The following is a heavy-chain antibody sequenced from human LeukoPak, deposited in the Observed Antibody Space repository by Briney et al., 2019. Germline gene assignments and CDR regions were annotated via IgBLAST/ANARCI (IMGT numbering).Heavy chain of an antibody. CDR2: INPSGGST. CDR1: GYTFTSYY. CDR3: ARVFYYDTSGHNWFDS. J-gene: IGHJ5*01. V-gene: IGHV1-46*01. Sequence: ASVKVSCKASGYTFTSYYMHWVRQAPGQGLEWMGIINPSGGSTSYAQKFQGRVTMTTDTSTNTAYMELRRLRSDDTAVYYCARVFYYDTSGHNWFDSWGPGTLVTVSS. D-gene: IGHD3-22*01.